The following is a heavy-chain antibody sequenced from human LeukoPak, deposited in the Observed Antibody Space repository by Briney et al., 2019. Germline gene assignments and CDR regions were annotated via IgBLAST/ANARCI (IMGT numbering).Heavy chain of an antibody. CDR3: ARTTMVRGTYYMDV. D-gene: IGHD3-10*01. Sequence: SETLSLTCTVSGGSINSYYWSWIRQPPGKGLEWIGYIYYSGSTNYNPSLKSRVTISVDTSKNQFSLRLSSVTAADTAVYYCARTTMVRGTYYMDVWGKGTTVTISS. CDR2: IYYSGST. J-gene: IGHJ6*03. CDR1: GGSINSYY. V-gene: IGHV4-59*01.